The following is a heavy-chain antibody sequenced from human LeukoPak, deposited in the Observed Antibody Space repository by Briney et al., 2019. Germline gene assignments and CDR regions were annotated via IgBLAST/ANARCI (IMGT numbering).Heavy chain of an antibody. V-gene: IGHV4-59*01. CDR3: ARVAPYCSGGRCYSGYYYYMDV. CDR2: VYYTGIT. Sequence: SETLSLTCTVSGGSISSYYWSWVRQPPGKGLEWIGFVYYTGITYINPSLESRVALSVDTSKQQFSLEMNSVTPADTAVYYCARVAPYCSGGRCYSGYYYYMDVWGKGTTVTVSS. J-gene: IGHJ6*03. CDR1: GGSISSYY. D-gene: IGHD2-15*01.